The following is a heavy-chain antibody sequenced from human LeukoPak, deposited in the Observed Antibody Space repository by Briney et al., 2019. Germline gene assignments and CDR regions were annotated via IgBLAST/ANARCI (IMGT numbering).Heavy chain of an antibody. CDR2: MYYGGST. Sequence: KTPETLSLTCTISGGSLNNYFWTWIRQPPGRGLEWIGYMYYGGSTNYNPSLKSRVTTSVDPSNNQFSLKLSSVTAADTAVYYCARGYITMTPYSFDIWGQGTMVTVSS. D-gene: IGHD3-22*01. J-gene: IGHJ3*02. CDR3: ARGYITMTPYSFDI. V-gene: IGHV4-59*01. CDR1: GGSLNNYF.